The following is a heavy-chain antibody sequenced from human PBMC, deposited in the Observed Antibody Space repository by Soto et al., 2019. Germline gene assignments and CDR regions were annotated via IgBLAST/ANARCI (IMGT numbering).Heavy chain of an antibody. J-gene: IGHJ4*02. Sequence: GGSLRLSCEASVFTFTDYHMSWIRQAPGKGLEWVALISETGSHTAYAESVKGRFTISRDNARPSVFLQMNSLRSDDTAVYFCARSLRATSPLTFWGQGTTVTVSS. CDR1: VFTFTDYH. V-gene: IGHV3-11*06. CDR3: ARSLRATSPLTF. CDR2: ISETGSHT. D-gene: IGHD7-27*01.